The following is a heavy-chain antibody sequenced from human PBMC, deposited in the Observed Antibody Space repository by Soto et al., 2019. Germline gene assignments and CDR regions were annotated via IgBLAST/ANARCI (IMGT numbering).Heavy chain of an antibody. D-gene: IGHD3-3*01. Sequence: ASVKVSCKASGYTFTSYYMHWVRQAPGQGLEWMGIINPSGGSTNYNPSLKSRVTISVDTSKNQFSLKLSSVTAADTAVYYCASGVRYYFDYWGQGTLVTVSS. J-gene: IGHJ4*02. CDR1: GYTFTSYY. CDR3: ASGVRYYFDY. V-gene: IGHV1-46*01. CDR2: INPSGGST.